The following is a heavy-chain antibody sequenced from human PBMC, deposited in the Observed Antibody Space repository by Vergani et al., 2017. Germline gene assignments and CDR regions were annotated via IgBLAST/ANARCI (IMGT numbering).Heavy chain of an antibody. V-gene: IGHV4-34*01. J-gene: IGHJ6*03. CDR3: ASSYRAGRGYSYGYSDYYYDYMDV. Sequence: QVQLQQWGAGLLKPSETLSLTCAVYGGSFSGYYWSWIRQPPGTGLEWIGEINHSGSTNYNPSLKSRVTISVDTSKNQFSLKLSSVTAAATAVYYCASSYRAGRGYSYGYSDYYYDYMDVWGKGTTVTVSS. CDR1: GGSFSGYY. CDR2: INHSGST. D-gene: IGHD5-18*01.